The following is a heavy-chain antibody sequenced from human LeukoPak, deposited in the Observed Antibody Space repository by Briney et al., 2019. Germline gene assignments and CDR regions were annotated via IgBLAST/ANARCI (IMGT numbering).Heavy chain of an antibody. J-gene: IGHJ4*02. Sequence: PGGSLRLSCAASGFTFSSYAMTWVRQAPGKGLEWVSAISGSGGTTYYADSVKGRSTISRDNSRNTLYLQMNSLRADDTAVYYCARGLQEYTYGFDYWGQGTLVTVSS. CDR2: ISGSGGTT. D-gene: IGHD5-18*01. CDR1: GFTFSSYA. CDR3: ARGLQEYTYGFDY. V-gene: IGHV3-23*01.